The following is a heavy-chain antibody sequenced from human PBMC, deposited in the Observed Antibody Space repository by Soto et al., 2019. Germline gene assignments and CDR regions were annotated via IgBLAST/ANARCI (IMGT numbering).Heavy chain of an antibody. D-gene: IGHD3-10*01. J-gene: IGHJ6*04. CDR1: GFTFSSYA. CDR3: ARDLWTYGMDV. Sequence: PGGSLRLSCAASGFTFSSYAMHWVRQAPGKGVEWVAVISYDGSNKYYADSVKGRFTISRDNAKNTLYLQMNSLRAEDTAVYCCARDLWTYGMDVWGKGTTVTVSS. CDR2: ISYDGSNK. V-gene: IGHV3-30-3*01.